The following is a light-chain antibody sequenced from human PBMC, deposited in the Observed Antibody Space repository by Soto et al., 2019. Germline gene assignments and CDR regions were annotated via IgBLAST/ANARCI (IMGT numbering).Light chain of an antibody. CDR1: ENIKNY. V-gene: IGKV1-39*01. CDR3: AQIYSAQWT. CDR2: GAS. J-gene: IGKJ1*01. Sequence: DIHVTQSPSSLPASLGDRVTITCRASENIKNYLTWYQHKPGKAPKLLIYGASTLKTGVPSRFSGSGSGTDFTFTIGGLQPDEFATYCCAQIYSAQWTFGEGTRVDFK.